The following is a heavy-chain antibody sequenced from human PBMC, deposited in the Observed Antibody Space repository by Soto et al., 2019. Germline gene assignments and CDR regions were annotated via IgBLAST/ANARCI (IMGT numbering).Heavy chain of an antibody. D-gene: IGHD2-2*01. Sequence: PSETLSLTCSVSGGSINRGGYYWSWIRQHPGKGLEWIGYIYYNGNPYYNPSLKSRVNIPIDTSRNQFSLKLTSVTAADTAVYYCAREAPAASDAFDVWGQGTMVTVSS. CDR1: GGSINRGGYY. CDR2: IYYNGNP. V-gene: IGHV4-31*03. CDR3: AREAPAASDAFDV. J-gene: IGHJ3*01.